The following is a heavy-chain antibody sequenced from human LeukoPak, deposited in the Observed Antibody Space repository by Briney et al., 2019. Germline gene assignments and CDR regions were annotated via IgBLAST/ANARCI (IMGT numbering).Heavy chain of an antibody. D-gene: IGHD4-17*01. CDR2: IQNDGSSK. V-gene: IGHV3-30*02. CDR3: AKDGEYFNFAS. CDR1: GFIFSNYA. Sequence: PGGSLRLSCAASGFIFSNYAMYWVRQAPGKGLEWVAFIQNDGSSKYHGDSVKGRITISRDNTKNTLHLQMNSLRVEDTAVYYCAKDGEYFNFASWGQGTLVTVSS. J-gene: IGHJ4*02.